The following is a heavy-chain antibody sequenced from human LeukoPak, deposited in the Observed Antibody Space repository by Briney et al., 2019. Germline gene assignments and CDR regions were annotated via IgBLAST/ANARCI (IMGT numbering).Heavy chain of an antibody. CDR1: GFTFSSYS. J-gene: IGHJ6*02. D-gene: IGHD3-10*01. Sequence: PGGSLRLSCAASGFTFSSYSMNWVRQAPGKGLEWVSYISSSSSTIYYADSVKGRFTISRDNAKNSLYPQMNSLRAEDTAVYYCARADYYGSARYYYGMDVWGQGTTVTVSS. V-gene: IGHV3-48*01. CDR3: ARADYYGSARYYYGMDV. CDR2: ISSSSSTI.